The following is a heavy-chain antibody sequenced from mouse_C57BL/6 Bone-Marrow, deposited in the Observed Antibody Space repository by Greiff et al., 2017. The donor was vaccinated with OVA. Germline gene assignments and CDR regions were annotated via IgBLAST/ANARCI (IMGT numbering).Heavy chain of an antibody. CDR1: GFTFSSYA. Sequence: EVKLMESGEGLVKPGGSLKLSCAASGFTFSSYAMSWVRQTSEKRLEWVAYISSGGDYIYYADTVKGRFTISRDNARNTLYLQMSSLKSEDTAMYYCTRGATVVATDYWGQGTTLTVSS. J-gene: IGHJ2*01. V-gene: IGHV5-9-1*02. CDR3: TRGATVVATDY. CDR2: ISSGGDYI. D-gene: IGHD1-1*01.